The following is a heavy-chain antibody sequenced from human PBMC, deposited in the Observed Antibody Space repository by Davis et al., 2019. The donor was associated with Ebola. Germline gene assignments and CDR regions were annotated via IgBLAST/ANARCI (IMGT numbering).Heavy chain of an antibody. D-gene: IGHD6-19*01. CDR1: GDSVLNNVAA. V-gene: IGHV6-1*01. CDR2: TYFRSKWYT. J-gene: IGHJ4*02. CDR3: ARSVAGDVFDD. Sequence: SQTLSLPRAISGDSVLNNVAAWNWIRQSPSRGLEWLGRTYFRSKWYTEYAESLKSRVTINADTSRNQFSLKVNSVTPEDTAVYFCARSVAGDVFDDWGQGTLVTVSS.